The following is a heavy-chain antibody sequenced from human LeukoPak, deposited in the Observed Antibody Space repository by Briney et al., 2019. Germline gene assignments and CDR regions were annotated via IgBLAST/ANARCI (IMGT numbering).Heavy chain of an antibody. J-gene: IGHJ4*02. D-gene: IGHD1-26*01. CDR1: GGSISGTNW. Sequence: SETLSLTCGVSGGSISGTNWWSWVRQPPGQGLEWIGEISLAGQTNYNPSLNGRVTMSLDKSSNQLSLHLTSVTAADTATYFCSRESGPFCPFGYWGQGALVTVSS. CDR3: SRESGPFCPFGY. CDR2: ISLAGQT. V-gene: IGHV4/OR15-8*02.